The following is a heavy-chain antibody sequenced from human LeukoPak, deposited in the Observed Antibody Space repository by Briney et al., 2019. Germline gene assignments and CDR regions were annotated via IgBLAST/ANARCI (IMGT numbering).Heavy chain of an antibody. CDR2: INPSGGST. CDR3: ARGVTGKFDAFDI. Sequence: ASVKVSCKASGYTFTSYGISWVRQAPGQGLEWMGIINPSGGSTSYAQKFQGRVTITRNTSISTAYMELSSLRSEDTAVYYCARGVTGKFDAFDIWGQGTMVTVSS. CDR1: GYTFTSYG. V-gene: IGHV1-8*03. J-gene: IGHJ3*02. D-gene: IGHD1-1*01.